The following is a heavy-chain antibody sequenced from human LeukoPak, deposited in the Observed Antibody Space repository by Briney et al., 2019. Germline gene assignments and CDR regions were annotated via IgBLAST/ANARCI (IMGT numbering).Heavy chain of an antibody. D-gene: IGHD3-22*01. CDR1: GGSISSYY. CDR2: IYYSGST. CDR3: AREYYDSNKAPALDI. V-gene: IGHV4-59*01. J-gene: IGHJ3*02. Sequence: PSETLSLTCTVSGGSISSYYWSWIRQPPGKGLEWIGYIYYSGSTNYNPSLKSRVTISVDTSKNQFSLMLTSVTAADTAVYYCAREYYDSNKAPALDIWGQGTMVTVSS.